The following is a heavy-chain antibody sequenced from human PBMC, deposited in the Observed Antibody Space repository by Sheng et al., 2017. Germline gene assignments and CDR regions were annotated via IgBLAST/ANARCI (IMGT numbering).Heavy chain of an antibody. J-gene: IGHJ6*02. V-gene: IGHV4-34*01. CDR1: GGSFSGYY. CDR2: INHSGST. Sequence: QVQLQQWGAGLLKPSETLSLTCAVYGGSFSGYYWSWIRQPPGKGLEWIGEINHSGSTNYNPSLKSRVTISVDTSKNQFSLKLSSVTAADTAVYYCARGRPIFGVVIRGYYYYGMDVWGQGTTVTVSS. CDR3: ARGRPIFGVVIRGYYYYGMDV. D-gene: IGHD3-3*01.